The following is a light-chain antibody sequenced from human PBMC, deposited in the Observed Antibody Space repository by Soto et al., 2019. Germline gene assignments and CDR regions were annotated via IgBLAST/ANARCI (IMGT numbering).Light chain of an antibody. J-gene: IGKJ5*01. CDR1: QTISSH. V-gene: IGKV1-39*01. CDR2: AAS. CDR3: QQSYTTPIT. Sequence: DIPMTQSPSSLSASVGDIVIITCRASQTISSHLNWYQQKPGKAPNLLVYAASSLQSGVPSRFTGSGSGTDFTLTISSLQPEDVATYFCQQSYTTPITFGQGTRLEIK.